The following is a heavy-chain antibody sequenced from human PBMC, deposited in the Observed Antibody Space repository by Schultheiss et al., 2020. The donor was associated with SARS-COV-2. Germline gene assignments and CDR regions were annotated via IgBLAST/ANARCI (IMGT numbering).Heavy chain of an antibody. J-gene: IGHJ5*02. CDR1: GGSITDTTYF. D-gene: IGHD2-2*01. Sequence: SETLSLTCTVSGGSITDTTYFWGWIRQPPGKGLEWIGFIHDSGSTNYNPSLKTPVAITIDTSKNQFSLKLSSVTAADTAVYYCARLQGATSRFDPWGQGTLVTVSS. CDR2: IHDSGST. CDR3: ARLQGATSRFDP. V-gene: IGHV4-61*05.